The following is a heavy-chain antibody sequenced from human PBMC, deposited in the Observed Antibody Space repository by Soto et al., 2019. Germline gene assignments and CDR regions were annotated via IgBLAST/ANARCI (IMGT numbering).Heavy chain of an antibody. CDR2: IIPALGTA. Sequence: QDQLVQSGAEVKKPGSSVKVCCKASGGTFSSHTFSWVRQVPGQGLEWMGRIIPALGTATYAQKFQGRVTITADESATTVYMELNSLRSEDTAVYYCARPDFGDYWYFDLWGRGTLVTVSS. D-gene: IGHD4-17*01. J-gene: IGHJ2*01. CDR1: GGTFSSHT. CDR3: ARPDFGDYWYFDL. V-gene: IGHV1-69*08.